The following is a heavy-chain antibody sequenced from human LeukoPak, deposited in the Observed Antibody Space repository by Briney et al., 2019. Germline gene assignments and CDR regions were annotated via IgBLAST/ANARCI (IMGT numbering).Heavy chain of an antibody. Sequence: GGSLRLSCAASGFSFDDYGMSWVRHAPGKGLEWVSGINWNGGSTGYADSVKGRFTISRDNAKNSLSLQMNSLRVEDTALYYCARGGISIFGVVIYMDVWGKGTTVTVSS. CDR1: GFSFDDYG. CDR2: INWNGGST. CDR3: ARGGISIFGVVIYMDV. V-gene: IGHV3-20*04. D-gene: IGHD3-3*01. J-gene: IGHJ6*03.